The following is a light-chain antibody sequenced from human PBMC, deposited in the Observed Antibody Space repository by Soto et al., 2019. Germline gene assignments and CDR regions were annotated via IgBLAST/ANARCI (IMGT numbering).Light chain of an antibody. V-gene: IGKV3-20*01. Sequence: EIVLAQSPGTLSLSPGESATLSCRASQSVSSSFLAWYQQKAGQAPRLLIYGASRRATGIPDRFSGSGSGTEFTLTISSLQPDDFATYYCQQYNSFFPTFGQGTRLEIK. J-gene: IGKJ5*01. CDR2: GAS. CDR3: QQYNSFFPT. CDR1: QSVSSSF.